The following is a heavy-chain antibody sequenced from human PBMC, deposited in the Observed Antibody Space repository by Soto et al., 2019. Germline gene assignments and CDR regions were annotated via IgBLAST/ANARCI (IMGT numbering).Heavy chain of an antibody. Sequence: SLKISCAASGFTFDDYAMHWVRQAPGKGLEWVSGISWNSGSIGYADSVKGRFTISRDNAKNSLYLQMNSLRAEDTALYYCAKDSAPLWDSSGYYEFDYWGQGTLVTVSS. J-gene: IGHJ4*02. CDR2: ISWNSGSI. V-gene: IGHV3-9*01. D-gene: IGHD3-22*01. CDR1: GFTFDDYA. CDR3: AKDSAPLWDSSGYYEFDY.